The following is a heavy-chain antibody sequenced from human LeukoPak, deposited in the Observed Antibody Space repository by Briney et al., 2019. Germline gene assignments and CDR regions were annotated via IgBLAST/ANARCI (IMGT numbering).Heavy chain of an antibody. Sequence: PGGSLRLSCAASGVTFSSYSMNWVRQAPGKGLEWVSSISSSSSYIYYADSVKGRFTISRDNAKNSLYLQMNSLRAEDTAVYYCARDGGSSWYGEAFGPYYYYGMDVWGQGTTVTVSS. V-gene: IGHV3-21*01. D-gene: IGHD6-13*01. J-gene: IGHJ6*02. CDR2: ISSSSSYI. CDR3: ARDGGSSWYGEAFGPYYYYGMDV. CDR1: GVTFSSYS.